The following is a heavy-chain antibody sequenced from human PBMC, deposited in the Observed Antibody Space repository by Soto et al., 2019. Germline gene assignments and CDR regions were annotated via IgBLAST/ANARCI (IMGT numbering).Heavy chain of an antibody. CDR2: ISSSGSTI. Sequence: QVQLVESGGGLVKPGGSLRLSCAASGFTFSDYYMSWIRQAPGKGLEWVSYISSSGSTIYYADSVKGRFTISRDNAKNSLYLQMNSLRAEDTAVYYCARDLWDIVVVPAATGVGYWGQGTLVTVSS. V-gene: IGHV3-11*01. CDR3: ARDLWDIVVVPAATGVGY. D-gene: IGHD2-2*01. J-gene: IGHJ4*02. CDR1: GFTFSDYY.